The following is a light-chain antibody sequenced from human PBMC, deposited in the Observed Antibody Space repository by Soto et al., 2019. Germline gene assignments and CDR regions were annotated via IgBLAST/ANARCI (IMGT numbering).Light chain of an antibody. CDR3: SSYAGVYV. J-gene: IGLJ1*01. V-gene: IGLV2-8*01. Sequence: QAVVTQPPSASGSPGQSVTISCTGTSSDVGGYNYVSWYQQHPGKAPKLMIYEVSKRPSGVPDRFSGSKSGNTASLTVSGLQAEDEADYYCSSYAGVYVFGTGTQLTVL. CDR2: EVS. CDR1: SSDVGGYNY.